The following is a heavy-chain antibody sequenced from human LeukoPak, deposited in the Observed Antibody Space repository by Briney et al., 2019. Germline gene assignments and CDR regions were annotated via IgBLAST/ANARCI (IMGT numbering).Heavy chain of an antibody. CDR1: GGSFSGYY. CDR2: INHRGSA. CDR3: ARTSDRYCSGGSCYLAF. D-gene: IGHD2-15*01. J-gene: IGHJ4*02. V-gene: IGHV4-34*01. Sequence: SETLSLTCAVYGGSFSGYYWSWVRQPPGKGLEWIGEINHRGSANYNPSLKSRVTTSIDTSKNQFSLKVTSVTAADTAVYYCARTSDRYCSGGSCYLAFWGQGTLVTVSS.